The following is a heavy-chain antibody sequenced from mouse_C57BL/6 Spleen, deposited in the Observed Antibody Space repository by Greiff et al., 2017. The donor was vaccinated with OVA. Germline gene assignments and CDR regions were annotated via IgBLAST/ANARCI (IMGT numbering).Heavy chain of an antibody. Sequence: EVQVVESGPELVKPGASVKLPCKASGYTFTDYNMDWVKQSHGKSLEWIGDINPNNGGTIYNQKFKGKATLTVDKSSSTAYMELRSLTSEDTAVYYCARSTTVLDYWGQGTTLTVSS. CDR3: ARSTTVLDY. CDR1: GYTFTDYN. CDR2: INPNNGGT. D-gene: IGHD1-1*01. J-gene: IGHJ2*01. V-gene: IGHV1-18*01.